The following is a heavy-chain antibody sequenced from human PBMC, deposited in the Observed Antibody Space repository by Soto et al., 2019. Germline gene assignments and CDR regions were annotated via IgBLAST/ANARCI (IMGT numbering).Heavy chain of an antibody. Sequence: PGGSLRLSCAASGFTFSGSAMHWVRQASGKGLEWVARIRTKANNYATAYAASVKGRFTISRDDSKNTAYLQMNSLKTEDTAVYYCTIDYGDYNRMYYYYGMDVWGQGTTVTVSS. CDR2: IRTKANNYAT. CDR3: TIDYGDYNRMYYYYGMDV. V-gene: IGHV3-73*01. CDR1: GFTFSGSA. D-gene: IGHD4-17*01. J-gene: IGHJ6*02.